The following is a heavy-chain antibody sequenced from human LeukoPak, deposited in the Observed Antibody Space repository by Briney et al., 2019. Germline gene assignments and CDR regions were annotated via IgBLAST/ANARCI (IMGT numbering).Heavy chain of an antibody. J-gene: IGHJ4*02. CDR3: ARDRESGSYYPKPCDY. CDR2: ISAYNGNT. V-gene: IGHV1-18*01. Sequence: ASVKVSCKASGYTFTIYGISWVRQAPGQGLEWMGWISAYNGNTNYAQKLQGRVTMTTDTSTSTAYMELRSLRSDDTAVYYCARDRESGSYYPKPCDYWGQGTLVTVSS. CDR1: GYTFTIYG. D-gene: IGHD1-26*01.